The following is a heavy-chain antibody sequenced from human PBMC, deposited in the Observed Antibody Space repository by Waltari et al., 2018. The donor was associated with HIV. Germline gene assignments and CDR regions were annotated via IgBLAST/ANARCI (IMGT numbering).Heavy chain of an antibody. CDR3: VRGVDT. V-gene: IGHV4-39*01. Sequence: QLRESGPGLVRPSESLWLTCSVSGGFISTSSYYWAWIRQPPGKGLEWIGSVYSDGRTYYNPSLNGRMSMSADTSKNQFFLQVKSVTVTDTALYFCVRGVDTWGQGILVTVS. CDR2: VYSDGRT. J-gene: IGHJ5*02. CDR1: GGFISTSSYY.